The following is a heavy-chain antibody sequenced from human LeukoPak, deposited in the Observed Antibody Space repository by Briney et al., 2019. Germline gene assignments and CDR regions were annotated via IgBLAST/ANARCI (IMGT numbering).Heavy chain of an antibody. J-gene: IGHJ4*02. D-gene: IGHD3-10*01. Sequence: GGSLRLSCAVSGFTFSYYWMSWVRQAPGKGLEWVASIKHDGSEKYYVDSVKGRFTFSRDNAKNSLFLQMNSLRAEDTAVYYCARGHGCDYWGQGTLVTVSS. CDR3: ARGHGCDY. CDR1: GFTFSYYW. V-gene: IGHV3-7*01. CDR2: IKHDGSEK.